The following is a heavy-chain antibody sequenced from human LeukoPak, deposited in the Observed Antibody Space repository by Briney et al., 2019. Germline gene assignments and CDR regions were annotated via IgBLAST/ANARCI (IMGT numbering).Heavy chain of an antibody. Sequence: GSLSLSCAASGFTFSSYSMNWVRQAPGKGLEWVSYISSSSSTIYYADSVEGRFTISRDNAKNSLYLQMNSLRAEDTAVYYCARDGGCSSTSCYSRFNWFDPWGQGTLVTVSS. CDR3: ARDGGCSSTSCYSRFNWFDP. V-gene: IGHV3-48*01. J-gene: IGHJ5*02. CDR2: ISSSSSTI. D-gene: IGHD2-2*01. CDR1: GFTFSSYS.